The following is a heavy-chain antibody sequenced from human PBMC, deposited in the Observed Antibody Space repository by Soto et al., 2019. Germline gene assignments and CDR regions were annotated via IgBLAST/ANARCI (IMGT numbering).Heavy chain of an antibody. Sequence: QVQLVQSGAEVKKPGSSVKVSCKASGGTFSSYAISWVRQAPGQGLEWMGGIIPIFGTANYAQKFQGRVTITAEESTRTAYMELSSLRSEDTAVYYCASSGSGSLVPYGMDVWGQGTTVTVSS. CDR1: GGTFSSYA. D-gene: IGHD3-10*01. CDR3: ASSGSGSLVPYGMDV. V-gene: IGHV1-69*12. J-gene: IGHJ6*02. CDR2: IIPIFGTA.